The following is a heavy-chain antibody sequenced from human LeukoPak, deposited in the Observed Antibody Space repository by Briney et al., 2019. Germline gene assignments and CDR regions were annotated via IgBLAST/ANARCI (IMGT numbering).Heavy chain of an antibody. J-gene: IGHJ5*01. Sequence: GGSLRLSCAASAFTFSIYAMSWVRQAPGKVLGWVSAIRAGGDSTYYADSVQGRFTISRDNSKNTLYLQMSGLRAEDTDVYFCARGAYGDYDSWGQGTLVTVS. CDR1: AFTFSIYA. CDR2: IRAGGDST. V-gene: IGHV3-23*01. CDR3: ARGAYGDYDS. D-gene: IGHD4-17*01.